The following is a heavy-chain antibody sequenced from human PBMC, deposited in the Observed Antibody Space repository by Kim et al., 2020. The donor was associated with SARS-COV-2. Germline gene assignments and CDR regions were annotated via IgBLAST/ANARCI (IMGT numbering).Heavy chain of an antibody. CDR1: GGSFSGYY. CDR2: INHSGST. V-gene: IGHV4-34*01. J-gene: IGHJ4*02. D-gene: IGHD2-21*01. CDR3: ARARMAEIAPGL. Sequence: SETLSLTCAVYGGSFSGYYWTWIRQPPGKGLEWIGGINHSGSTSYRPSLKSRVTISVDTSKSQFSLKLSSVTAADTAVYYCARARMAEIAPGLWGQGTL.